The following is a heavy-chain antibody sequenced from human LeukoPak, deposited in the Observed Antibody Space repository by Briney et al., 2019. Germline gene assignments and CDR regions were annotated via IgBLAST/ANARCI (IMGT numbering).Heavy chain of an antibody. J-gene: IGHJ3*02. Sequence: SETLSLTCTVSGGSISSDDYYWSWIRQHPGKGLEWIGYIYYSGSTYYNPSLKSRLTISVDTSKDQFSLKLSSVTAADTAVYYCATRSERITMIVVVIDAFDIWGQGTMVTVSS. D-gene: IGHD3-22*01. V-gene: IGHV4-31*03. CDR3: ATRSERITMIVVVIDAFDI. CDR1: GGSISSDDYY. CDR2: IYYSGST.